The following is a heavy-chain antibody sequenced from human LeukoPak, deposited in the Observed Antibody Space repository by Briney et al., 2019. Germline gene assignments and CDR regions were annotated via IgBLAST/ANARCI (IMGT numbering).Heavy chain of an antibody. D-gene: IGHD5-18*01. CDR3: ARPGVGSGRYGAFDI. CDR1: GGSISSYY. Sequence: PSETLSLTCTVSGGSISSYYWSWIRQPPRKGLEWIGYIYYNGGTNYNPSLESRLTMSVDTSKNQFSLKLRSVTAADTAVYYCARPGVGSGRYGAFDIWGQGTMVTVSS. J-gene: IGHJ3*02. V-gene: IGHV4-59*08. CDR2: IYYNGGT.